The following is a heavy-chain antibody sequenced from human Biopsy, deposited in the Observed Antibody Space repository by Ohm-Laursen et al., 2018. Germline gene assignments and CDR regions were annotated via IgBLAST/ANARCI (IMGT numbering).Heavy chain of an antibody. CDR3: ARDDAVTVIRGLYY. Sequence: SRTLSFTCTVSGVSINGVRYFWNWIRQPLGKGAEWFGYSYYSGTIDYGLSLKSRVTISIDKSKKQFFLKLNSVTAEDTAVYYFARDDAVTVIRGLYYWGQGTLVTVSS. J-gene: IGHJ4*02. CDR2: SYYSGTI. D-gene: IGHD2-21*02. CDR1: GVSINGVRYF. V-gene: IGHV4-61*01.